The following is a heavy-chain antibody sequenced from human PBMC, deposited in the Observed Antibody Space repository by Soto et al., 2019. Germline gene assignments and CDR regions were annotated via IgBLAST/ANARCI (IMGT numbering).Heavy chain of an antibody. CDR2: VYHNGNT. V-gene: IGHV4-4*02. CDR1: GDSINTNNW. J-gene: IGHJ4*02. Sequence: SETLSLTCTASGDSINTNNWWIWVRQPPGKGLEWIGEVYHNGNTNYNPSLKSRVTISVDNSKNQFSLKLTSVTAADTADYYCARDPSRALTDYWGQGTLVTVSS. CDR3: ARDPSRALTDY.